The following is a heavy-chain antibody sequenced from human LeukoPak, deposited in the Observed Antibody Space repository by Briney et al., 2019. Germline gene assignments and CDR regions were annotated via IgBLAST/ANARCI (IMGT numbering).Heavy chain of an antibody. CDR1: GYSISSGYY. J-gene: IGHJ3*01. CDR3: ARHIPVSYDAFDL. V-gene: IGHV4-38-2*02. CDR2: VYYTGRT. D-gene: IGHD6-19*01. Sequence: PSETLSLTCTVSGYSISSGYYWGWIRQPPGKGLEWIAYVYYTGRTLYNPSLESRVTISVDTSKTQFSLKLTSVTAADTAVYYCARHIPVSYDAFDLWGRGTTVTVSS.